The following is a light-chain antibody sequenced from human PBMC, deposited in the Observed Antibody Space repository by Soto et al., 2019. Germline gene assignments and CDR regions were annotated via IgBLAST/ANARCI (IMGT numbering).Light chain of an antibody. Sequence: QSVLTQPPSVSGAPGQRVTISCTGSSSNIGAGYDVHWYQQLPGRAPKLLMYGDSNRPSGVPDRFSGSKSGTSASLAITGLQAEYEADYYCQSYDSSLSGSVFGGGTQLTVL. CDR3: QSYDSSLSGSV. CDR2: GDS. CDR1: SSNIGAGYD. J-gene: IGLJ3*02. V-gene: IGLV1-40*01.